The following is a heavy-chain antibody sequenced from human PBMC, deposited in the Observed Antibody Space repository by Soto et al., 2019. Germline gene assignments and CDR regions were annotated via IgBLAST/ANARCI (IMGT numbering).Heavy chain of an antibody. CDR2: IIPIFGTA. D-gene: IGHD2-2*01. V-gene: IGHV1-69*01. Sequence: QVQLVQSGAEVKKPGSSVKVSCKASGGTFSSYAISWVRQAPGQGLEWMGGIIPIFGTANYAQKFQGRVTITADESTSTAYMELSSLRSEDTAVYYCAGRYCSSTSCRGGVYYYYGMDVWGQGTTVTVAS. CDR3: AGRYCSSTSCRGGVYYYYGMDV. J-gene: IGHJ6*02. CDR1: GGTFSSYA.